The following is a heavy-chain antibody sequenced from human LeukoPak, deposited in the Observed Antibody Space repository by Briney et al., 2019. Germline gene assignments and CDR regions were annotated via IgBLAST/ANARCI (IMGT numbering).Heavy chain of an antibody. Sequence: GGSLRLSCAASGFTFSSYGMHWVRQAPGKGLEWVAFIRYDGSNKYYADSVKGRFTISRDNSKNTLYLQMNSLRAEDTAVYYCAKDTQDTIFGVVIMDGPNWFGPWGQGTLVTVSS. CDR1: GFTFSSYG. D-gene: IGHD3-3*01. J-gene: IGHJ5*02. V-gene: IGHV3-30*02. CDR3: AKDTQDTIFGVVIMDGPNWFGP. CDR2: IRYDGSNK.